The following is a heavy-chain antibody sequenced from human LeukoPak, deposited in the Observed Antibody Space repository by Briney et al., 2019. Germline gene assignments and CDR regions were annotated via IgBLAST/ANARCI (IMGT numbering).Heavy chain of an antibody. CDR2: ISGSGGST. Sequence: PGGSLRLSCAASGFTFSSYAVSWVRQAPGKGLEWVSAISGSGGSTYYADSVKGRFTISRDNAKNTLYLQMNSLRAEDTAVYHCARVIAVAGNYYFDYWGQGTLVTVSS. CDR3: ARVIAVAGNYYFDY. CDR1: GFTFSSYA. V-gene: IGHV3-23*01. J-gene: IGHJ4*02. D-gene: IGHD6-19*01.